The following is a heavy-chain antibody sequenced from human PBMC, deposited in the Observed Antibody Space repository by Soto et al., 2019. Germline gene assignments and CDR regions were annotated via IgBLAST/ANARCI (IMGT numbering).Heavy chain of an antibody. Sequence: PGGSLRLSCTASGFTFGDYAMSWFRQAPGKGLEWVGFIRSKAYGGTTEYAASVKGRFTISRDDSKSIAYLQMNSLKTEDTAVYYCTLSYYDSSGPTWGQGTLVTVSS. CDR1: GFTFGDYA. D-gene: IGHD3-22*01. CDR3: TLSYYDSSGPT. CDR2: IRSKAYGGTT. J-gene: IGHJ4*02. V-gene: IGHV3-49*03.